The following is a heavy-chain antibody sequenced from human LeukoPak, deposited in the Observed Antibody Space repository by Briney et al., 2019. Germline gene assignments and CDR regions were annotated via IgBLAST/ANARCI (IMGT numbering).Heavy chain of an antibody. D-gene: IGHD3-10*01. Sequence: GGSLRLSCAASGFTFSSYAMSWVRQPPGKGLEWVSAISGSGISTYYADSVKGRFTISRDNSKNTLYLQMNSLRAEDTAVYYCARDRDTMVRGVTSGIFDYWGQGTLVTVSS. J-gene: IGHJ4*02. CDR3: ARDRDTMVRGVTSGIFDY. CDR2: ISGSGIST. V-gene: IGHV3-23*01. CDR1: GFTFSSYA.